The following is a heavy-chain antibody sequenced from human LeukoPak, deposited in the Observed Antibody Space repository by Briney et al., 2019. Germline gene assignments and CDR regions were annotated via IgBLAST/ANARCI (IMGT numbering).Heavy chain of an antibody. CDR2: IYSGGST. V-gene: IGHV3-53*01. CDR1: GFTVSSNY. J-gene: IGHJ4*02. CDR3: ARAPYSSRRLDY. D-gene: IGHD6-13*01. Sequence: QPGGSLRLSCAASGFTVSSNYMSWVRQAPGKGLEWVSVIYSGGSTYYADSVKGRFTISRDNSKNTLYLQMNSLRAEDTAVYYCARAPYSSRRLDYWGQGTLVTVSS.